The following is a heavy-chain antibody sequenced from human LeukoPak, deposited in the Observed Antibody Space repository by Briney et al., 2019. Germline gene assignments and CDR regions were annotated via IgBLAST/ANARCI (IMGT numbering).Heavy chain of an antibody. CDR3: ARVWGGSYSSDY. J-gene: IGHJ4*02. Sequence: SETLSLTCIVSGGSISSYYWSWIRQPPGKGLEWIGYIYYSGSTNYNPSLKSRVTISVDTSKNQFSLKLSSVTAADTAVYYCARVWGGSYSSDYWGQGTLVTVSS. CDR1: GGSISSYY. CDR2: IYYSGST. V-gene: IGHV4-59*01. D-gene: IGHD1-26*01.